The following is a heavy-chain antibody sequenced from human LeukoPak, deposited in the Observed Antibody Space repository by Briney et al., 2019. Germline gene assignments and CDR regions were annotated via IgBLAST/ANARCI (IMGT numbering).Heavy chain of an antibody. D-gene: IGHD6-19*01. CDR2: IRTKGNNYAT. CDR1: AFALSDYT. J-gene: IGHJ1*01. CDR3: TAGPSGWTEFFRH. V-gene: IGHV3-73*01. Sequence: PGGSLRLSCTAPAFALSDYTVHWVRQASGKGLEWVARIRTKGNNYATEYGASVKGRFTISRDDAKNTAYLQMNSLKTDDTAIYYCTAGPSGWTEFFRHWGQGTLVTVSS.